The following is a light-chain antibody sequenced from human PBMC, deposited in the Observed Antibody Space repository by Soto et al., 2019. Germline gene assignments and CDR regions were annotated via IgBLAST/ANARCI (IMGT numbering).Light chain of an antibody. CDR1: SIDVGAYNY. J-gene: IGLJ1*01. CDR3: SSYAGSSNV. V-gene: IGLV2-14*01. Sequence: QSALTQPASVSGSPGQSITISCTGTSIDVGAYNYVSWYHQHPDKAPKLLIYEVTNRPSGVSDRFSGSKSANTASLTISGLQAEDEADYYCSSYAGSSNVFGTGTKLTVL. CDR2: EVT.